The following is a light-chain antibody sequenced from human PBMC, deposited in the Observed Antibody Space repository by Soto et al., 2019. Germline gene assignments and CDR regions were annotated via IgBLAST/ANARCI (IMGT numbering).Light chain of an antibody. CDR3: QQYHSYPFT. J-gene: IGKJ3*01. Sequence: DIQMTNAPSTLSASVGDRLSITFRASQSITHWLAWYQQKPGKAPKLLIYKASSLQSEVPSRFSGSASGPEFTLTISSLQPDDFATYYCQQYHSYPFTFGPGTKVDIK. CDR1: QSITHW. CDR2: KAS. V-gene: IGKV1-5*03.